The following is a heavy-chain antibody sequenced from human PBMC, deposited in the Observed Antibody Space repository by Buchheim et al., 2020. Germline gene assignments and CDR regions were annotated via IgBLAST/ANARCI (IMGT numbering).Heavy chain of an antibody. CDR2: ISGSGGST. Sequence: EVQLLESGGGLVQPGGSLRLSCAASGFTFSSYTMSWVRQAPGKGLEWVSAISGSGGSTYYADSVKGRFTISRDNSKNTLYLQMNSLRAEDTAVYYCAKGPHLYSSGWPEYFQHWGQGTL. J-gene: IGHJ1*01. CDR1: GFTFSSYT. D-gene: IGHD6-19*01. V-gene: IGHV3-23*01. CDR3: AKGPHLYSSGWPEYFQH.